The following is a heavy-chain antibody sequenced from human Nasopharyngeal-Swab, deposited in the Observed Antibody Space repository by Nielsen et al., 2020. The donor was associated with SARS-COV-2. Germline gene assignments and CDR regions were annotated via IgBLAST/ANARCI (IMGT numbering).Heavy chain of an antibody. CDR1: GFTFDDYA. D-gene: IGHD5-12*01. CDR2: ISWNSGSI. CDR3: AKDRDSGDDSEEYYHYYGMDV. J-gene: IGHJ6*02. Sequence: GGSLRLSCAASGFTFDDYAMHWVRQAPGKGLEWVSGISWNSGSIGYADSVKDRFTISRDNSKNTLNLQMNNLRAEDTAIYYCAKDRDSGDDSEEYYHYYGMDVWGQGAPVTVSS. V-gene: IGHV3-9*01.